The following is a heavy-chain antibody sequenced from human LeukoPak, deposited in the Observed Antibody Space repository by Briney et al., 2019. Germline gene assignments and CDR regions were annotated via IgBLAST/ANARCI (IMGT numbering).Heavy chain of an antibody. V-gene: IGHV3-9*01. Sequence: PGGSLRLSCAVSGFSFDDYAMHWVRQAPGKGLEWVSGISWNSGSIGYAESVKGRFTISRDNAKNSLYLQMNRLRAEDTALYYCATSSREGEDSSGWASFDYWGQGTLVTVSS. CDR3: ATSSREGEDSSGWASFDY. CDR2: ISWNSGSI. CDR1: GFSFDDYA. J-gene: IGHJ4*02. D-gene: IGHD6-19*01.